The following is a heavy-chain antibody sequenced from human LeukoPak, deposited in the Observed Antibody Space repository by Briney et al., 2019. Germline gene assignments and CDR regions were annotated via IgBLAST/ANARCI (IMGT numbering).Heavy chain of an antibody. CDR2: ISAYNGNT. CDR3: ARDQGDYSSQFYYYYGMDV. D-gene: IGHD4-11*01. J-gene: IGHJ6*02. V-gene: IGHV1-18*01. Sequence: ASVKVSCEASGYTFTSYGISWVRQAPGQGLEWMGWISAYNGNTNYAQKLQGRVTMTTDTSTSTAYMELRSLRSDDTAVYYCARDQGDYSSQFYYYYGMDVWGQGTTVTVSS. CDR1: GYTFTSYG.